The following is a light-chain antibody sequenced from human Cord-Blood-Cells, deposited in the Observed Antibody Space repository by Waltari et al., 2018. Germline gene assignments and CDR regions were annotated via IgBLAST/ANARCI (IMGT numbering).Light chain of an antibody. CDR1: SSDVGGYNY. Sequence: QSALTQPASVSGSPGQSITISCTGTSSDVGGYNYVSWYQQHPGKAPELMLYDVSNRPSGVSNRFSGSKSCNTASLTISGLQAEDEADYYCSSYTSSSTLVFGTGTKVTVL. CDR3: SSYTSSSTLV. J-gene: IGLJ1*01. V-gene: IGLV2-14*01. CDR2: DVS.